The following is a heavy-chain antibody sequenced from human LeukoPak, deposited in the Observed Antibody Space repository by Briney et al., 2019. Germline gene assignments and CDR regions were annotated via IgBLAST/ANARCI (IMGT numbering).Heavy chain of an antibody. V-gene: IGHV3-74*01. J-gene: IGHJ4*02. CDR3: ARFDYDILTGYIDY. D-gene: IGHD3-9*01. CDR1: GFTFSSYW. CDR2: INSDGSST. Sequence: GGSLRLSCAASGFTFSSYWMHWVRQAPGKELVWVSRINSDGSSTSYADSVKGRFTISRDNAKNTLYLQMNSLRAEDTAVYYCARFDYDILTGYIDYWGQGTLVTVSS.